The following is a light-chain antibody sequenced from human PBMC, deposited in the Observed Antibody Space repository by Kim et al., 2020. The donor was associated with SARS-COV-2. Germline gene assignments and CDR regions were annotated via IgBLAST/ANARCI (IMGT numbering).Light chain of an antibody. CDR2: GKN. J-gene: IGLJ2*01. Sequence: VAMGQTVRMTCQGDSLRSYYATWYQQKPGQAPILVIYGKNNRPSGIPDRFSGSSSGNTASLTITGTQAGDEADYYCNSRDSNDNVVFGGGTKVTVL. CDR3: NSRDSNDNVV. CDR1: SLRSYY. V-gene: IGLV3-19*01.